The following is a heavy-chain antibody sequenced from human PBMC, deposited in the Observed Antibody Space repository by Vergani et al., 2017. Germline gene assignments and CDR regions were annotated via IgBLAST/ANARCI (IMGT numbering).Heavy chain of an antibody. J-gene: IGHJ4*02. CDR1: GFTFSSYG. D-gene: IGHD3-3*01. CDR2: ISYDGSNK. CDR3: ARTLRFLEWLCDY. V-gene: IGHV3-30*03. Sequence: QVQLVESGGGLVKPGGSLRLSCAASGFTFSSYGMHWVRQAPGKGLEWVAVISYDGSNKYYADSVKGRFTISRDNSKNTLYLQMNSLRAEDTAVYYCARTLRFLEWLCDYWGQGTLVTVSS.